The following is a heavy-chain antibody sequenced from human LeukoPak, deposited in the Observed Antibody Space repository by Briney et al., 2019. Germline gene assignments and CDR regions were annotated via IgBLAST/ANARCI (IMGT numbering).Heavy chain of an antibody. V-gene: IGHV3-74*01. D-gene: IGHD3-3*01. CDR3: VRERNNFWSGHHSIFDS. CDR2: INNDGSST. Sequence: PGGSLRLSCAASGFIFSNYGMNWVRQAPGKGLVWLSRINNDGSSTIYADSVKGRFTFSRDNAENTLFLEMSSLRVEDTAVYYCVRERNNFWSGHHSIFDSWGQGTLVTVSS. J-gene: IGHJ4*02. CDR1: GFIFSNYG.